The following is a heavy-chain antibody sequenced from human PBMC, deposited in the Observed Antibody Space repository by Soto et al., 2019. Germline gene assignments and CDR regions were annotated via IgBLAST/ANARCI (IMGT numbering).Heavy chain of an antibody. V-gene: IGHV1-2*04. CDR2: INPNSGGT. J-gene: IGHJ6*02. Sequence: VASVKVSCKASGYTFTGYYMHWVRQAPGQGLEWMGWINPNSGGTNYAQKFQGWVTMTRDTSISTAYMELSRLRSDDTAVYYCAKRNRALDYGYPWYYYYGMDVWGQGTTVTVSS. CDR1: GYTFTGYY. CDR3: AKRNRALDYGYPWYYYYGMDV. D-gene: IGHD4-17*01.